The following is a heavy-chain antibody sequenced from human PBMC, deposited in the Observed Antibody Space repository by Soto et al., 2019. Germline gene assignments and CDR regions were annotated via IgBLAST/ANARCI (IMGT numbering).Heavy chain of an antibody. J-gene: IGHJ4*02. CDR2: IKSKTDGGTT. CDR3: NTDQPRYYCDYLVPLGY. CDR1: GFTFSNAW. D-gene: IGHD4-17*01. V-gene: IGHV3-15*01. Sequence: EVQLVESGGGLVKPGGPLRLSCAAPGFTFSNAWLSWVRQAPGKGLEWVGRIKSKTDGGTTDYAAPVKGRFTISRDDSKNTLYLQMNSLKIVDTAVYYCNTDQPRYYCDYLVPLGYWVEGSLVTVSS.